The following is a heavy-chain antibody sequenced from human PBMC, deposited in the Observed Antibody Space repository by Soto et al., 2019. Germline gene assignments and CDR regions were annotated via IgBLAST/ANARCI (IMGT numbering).Heavy chain of an antibody. J-gene: IGHJ4*02. Sequence: EVQLVESGGGLVQPGRSLRLSCAASGFTFDDYAMHWVRQAPGKGLEWVSGISWNSGSIGYADSVKGRFTISRDNAKNSLYLQMNSLRAEDTALYYCAKGCCGGSSWYGDEGYFDYWGQGTLVTVSS. CDR1: GFTFDDYA. D-gene: IGHD6-13*01. CDR3: AKGCCGGSSWYGDEGYFDY. CDR2: ISWNSGSI. V-gene: IGHV3-9*01.